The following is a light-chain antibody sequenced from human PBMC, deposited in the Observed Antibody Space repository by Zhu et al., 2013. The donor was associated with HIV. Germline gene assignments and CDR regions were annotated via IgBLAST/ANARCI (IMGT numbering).Light chain of an antibody. CDR3: SSYASSRNLV. Sequence: QSALTQPASVSGSPGQSITISCTGTSSDVGNYDVVSWYQQYPGKAPRLIIYEVTKRPSGISSRFSGSKSGNTASLTISGLQADDEADYHCSSYASSRNLVFGRGTKLTVL. CDR1: SSDVGNYDV. CDR2: EVT. J-gene: IGLJ2*01. V-gene: IGLV2-23*02.